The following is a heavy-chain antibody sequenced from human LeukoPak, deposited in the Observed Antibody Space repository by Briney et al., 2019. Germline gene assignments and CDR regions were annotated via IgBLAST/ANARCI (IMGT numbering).Heavy chain of an antibody. Sequence: ASVNVSCKASRYTFTGYYMHWVRQAPGQEGEWMGWINPYSWGSHYGQKFQDRVTMTRDTSLRTAYMEANGLRSDGTAVYYCARDSGTYGYWGQGTLVTVSS. J-gene: IGHJ4*02. D-gene: IGHD1-26*01. CDR3: ARDSGTYGY. CDR2: INPYSWGS. V-gene: IGHV1-2*02. CDR1: RYTFTGYY.